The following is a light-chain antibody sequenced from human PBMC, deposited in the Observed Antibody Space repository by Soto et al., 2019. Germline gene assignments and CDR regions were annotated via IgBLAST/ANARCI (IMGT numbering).Light chain of an antibody. CDR2: GAS. J-gene: IGKJ1*01. Sequence: EIVLTQSPGTLSLSPGERATLSCRASQRVSSNYLAWYQQKPGQAPRLLIYGASNRATGIPDRFSGSGSGTDFALSIGRLEPEDFAVYYCHQYGSSPWTFGHGTKVEIK. CDR1: QRVSSNY. CDR3: HQYGSSPWT. V-gene: IGKV3-20*01.